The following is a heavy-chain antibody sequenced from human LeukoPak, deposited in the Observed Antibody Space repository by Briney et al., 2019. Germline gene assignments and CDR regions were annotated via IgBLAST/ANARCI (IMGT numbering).Heavy chain of an antibody. CDR1: GLTFSAYW. Sequence: GGSLRLSCAASGLTFSAYWMTWVRQAPGKGLEWVANIKQDGSEKYYVDSVKGRFTISRDNAKNSLYLQMKSLRAEDTAVYYCARDNWIEAHYFDYWGQGTLVTVSS. D-gene: IGHD1-20*01. CDR2: IKQDGSEK. CDR3: ARDNWIEAHYFDY. V-gene: IGHV3-7*01. J-gene: IGHJ4*02.